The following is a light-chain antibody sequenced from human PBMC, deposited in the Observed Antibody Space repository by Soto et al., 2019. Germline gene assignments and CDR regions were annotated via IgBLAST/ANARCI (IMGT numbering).Light chain of an antibody. V-gene: IGLV1-51*01. CDR2: DNN. Sequence: QSVLTQPPSVSAAPGQQVTISCSRSSSNIGNDYVSWYQQLPGTAPKLLICDNNKRAAGIPDRFSGSESGTSATLGITGLQTGDEADYYCGRWDSRLSTYVFGTGTKVTVL. CDR3: GRWDSRLSTYV. J-gene: IGLJ1*01. CDR1: SSNIGNDY.